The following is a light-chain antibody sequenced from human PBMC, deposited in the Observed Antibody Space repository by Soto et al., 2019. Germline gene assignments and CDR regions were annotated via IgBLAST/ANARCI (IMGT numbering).Light chain of an antibody. V-gene: IGKV3-20*01. J-gene: IGKJ2*01. Sequence: DIVLTQSPGTLSLSPGERATLSCRTSQSVSNTYLAWYQQKSGQAPRLLIYGTSSRATGIPDRFSGSGSGTDFTLIISRLEPEDFAVYYCQQYGRSPPMHNFGQGTKLEMK. CDR1: QSVSNTY. CDR3: QQYGRSPPMHN. CDR2: GTS.